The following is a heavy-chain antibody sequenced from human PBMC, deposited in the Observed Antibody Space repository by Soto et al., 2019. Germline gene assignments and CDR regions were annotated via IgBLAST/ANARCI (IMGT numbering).Heavy chain of an antibody. CDR2: INQGGSEK. V-gene: IGHV3-7*01. CDR3: ARDPHLGYCSGGSCYNF. J-gene: IGHJ4*02. CDR1: GFTFSRYW. D-gene: IGHD2-15*01. Sequence: GGSLRLSCAASGFTFSRYWMSWVRQAPGKGLEWVANINQGGSEKYYVDSAKGRFTISRDNAKNSLHLQMNSLRAEDTAVYYCARDPHLGYCSGGSCYNFWGQGTLVTVSS.